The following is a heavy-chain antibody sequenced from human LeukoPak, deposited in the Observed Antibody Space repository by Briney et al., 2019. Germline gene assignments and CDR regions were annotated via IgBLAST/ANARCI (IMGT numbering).Heavy chain of an antibody. D-gene: IGHD6-19*01. Sequence: QPGGSLRLSCAASGFTFSSYGMHWVRQAPGKGLEWVAFIRYDGSNKYYADPVKGRLTISRDNSKNTLYLQMNSLRPEDTAVYYCAKASAPGYSSGWYKDRWVFDYWGQGTLVTVSS. V-gene: IGHV3-30*02. CDR1: GFTFSSYG. J-gene: IGHJ4*02. CDR2: IRYDGSNK. CDR3: AKASAPGYSSGWYKDRWVFDY.